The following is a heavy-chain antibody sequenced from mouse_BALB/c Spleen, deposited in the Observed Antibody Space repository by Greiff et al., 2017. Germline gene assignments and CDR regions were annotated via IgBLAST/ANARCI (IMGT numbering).Heavy chain of an antibody. D-gene: IGHD2-10*02. CDR3: ARQSMVTKEFAY. Sequence: EVMLVESGGGLVKPGGSLKLSCAASGFAFSSYDMSWVRQTPEKRLEWVAYISSGGGSTYYPDTVKGRFTISRDNAKNTLYLQMSSLKSEDTAMYYCARQSMVTKEFAYWGQGTLVTVSA. J-gene: IGHJ3*01. CDR2: ISSGGGST. V-gene: IGHV5-12-1*01. CDR1: GFAFSSYD.